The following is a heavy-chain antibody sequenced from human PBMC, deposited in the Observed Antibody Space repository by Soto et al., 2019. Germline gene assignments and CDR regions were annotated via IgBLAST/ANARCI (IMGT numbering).Heavy chain of an antibody. CDR2: ILNDGSNR. Sequence: VQLVESGGGVVQPGRSLRLSCAASGFTFSNYGMHWVRQAPGKGLEWVAVILNDGSNRYHADSVKDRFTISRGNSKNMLYLQMNSLRAEDTAVYYCARDDEYSGNGMDVWGQGTTVTVS. D-gene: IGHD3-10*01. V-gene: IGHV3-33*01. CDR1: GFTFSNYG. CDR3: ARDDEYSGNGMDV. J-gene: IGHJ6*02.